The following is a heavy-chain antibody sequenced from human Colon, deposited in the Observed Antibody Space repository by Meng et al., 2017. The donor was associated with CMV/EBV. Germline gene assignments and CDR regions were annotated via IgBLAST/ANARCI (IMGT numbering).Heavy chain of an antibody. Sequence: GGSLRLSCAVAGFSFTSFWMAWVRQAPGKGLEWVAAIRQGGGDTYYGDSMKGRFTISRDNDKTILFLQMSSLRVEDTAVYYCARWGFSGMFRASGRQAADWLDPWGRGTLVTVSS. D-gene: IGHD3-10*01. J-gene: IGHJ5*02. CDR2: IRQGGGDT. V-gene: IGHV3-7*01. CDR3: ARWGFSGMFRASGRQAADWLDP. CDR1: GFSFTSFW.